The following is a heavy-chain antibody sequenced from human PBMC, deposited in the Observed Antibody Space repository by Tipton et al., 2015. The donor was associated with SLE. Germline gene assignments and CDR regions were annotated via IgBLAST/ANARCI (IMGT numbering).Heavy chain of an antibody. CDR2: TYYSGST. J-gene: IGHJ3*02. CDR3: ARVVPYGSHCSGGSCYSDAFDI. V-gene: IGHV4-59*08. Sequence: TLSLTCTVSGGSISSSYWSWIRQPPGKGLVWIGYTYYSGSTNYNPSLKSRVTISVDTSKNQFSLKLSSVTAADTAVYYCARVVPYGSHCSGGSCYSDAFDIWGQGTMLTVSS. D-gene: IGHD2-15*01. CDR1: GGSISSSY.